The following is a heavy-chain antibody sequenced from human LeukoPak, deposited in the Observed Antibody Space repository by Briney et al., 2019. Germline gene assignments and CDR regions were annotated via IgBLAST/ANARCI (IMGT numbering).Heavy chain of an antibody. CDR2: TKQDGSEK. CDR3: ARDLGAMDV. CDR1: GFIFNNYW. Sequence: GGSLRLSCAASGFIFNNYWMIWVRQAPGRGLEWVANTKQDGSEKFYLDSVKGRFTISRDNAKNSLFLQMNSLRAEDTAVYYCARDLGAMDVWGQGTTVTVS. V-gene: IGHV3-7*01. J-gene: IGHJ6*02. D-gene: IGHD3-16*01.